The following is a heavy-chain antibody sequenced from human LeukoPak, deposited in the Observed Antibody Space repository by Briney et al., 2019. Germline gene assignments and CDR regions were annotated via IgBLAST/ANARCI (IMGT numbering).Heavy chain of an antibody. J-gene: IGHJ6*03. CDR3: ARLGYSLFENYYMDV. CDR2: IYPGDSDT. D-gene: IGHD5-18*01. CDR1: GYSFTSYW. Sequence: GESLKISCKGFGYSFTSYWIGWVRQMPGKGLECMGIIYPGDSDTRYSPSFQGQVTISADKSISTAYLQWSSLKASDTAMYYCARLGYSLFENYYMDVWGKGTTVTVSS. V-gene: IGHV5-51*01.